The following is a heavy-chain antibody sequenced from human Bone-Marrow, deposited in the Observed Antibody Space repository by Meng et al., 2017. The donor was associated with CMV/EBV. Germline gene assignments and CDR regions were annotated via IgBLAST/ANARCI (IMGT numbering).Heavy chain of an antibody. J-gene: IGHJ6*02. CDR3: AKEDRLLGIVGAQYGMDV. Sequence: GGSLRLSCAASGFTFSSYAMSWVRQAPGKGLEWVLAISGSGGSTYYADSVKGRFTISRDNSKNTLYLQMNSLRAEDTAVYYCAKEDRLLGIVGAQYGMDVWGQGTTVTVSS. CDR1: GFTFSSYA. V-gene: IGHV3-23*01. CDR2: ISGSGGST. D-gene: IGHD1-26*01.